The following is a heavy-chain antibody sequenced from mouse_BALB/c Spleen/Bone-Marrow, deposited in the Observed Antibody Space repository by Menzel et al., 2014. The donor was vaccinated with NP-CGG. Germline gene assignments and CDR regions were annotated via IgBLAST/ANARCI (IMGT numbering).Heavy chain of an antibody. D-gene: IGHD2-3*01. Sequence: EVMLVESGGGLVKPGGSLKLSFAASGFTFSSYGMSWVRQTPEKRLEWVASISGGGSTDYPDNVKGRFTISRDNARNILYLQMSGLWSEDTAMYYCARKGWLLFDYWGQGTTLTVSS. CDR1: GFTFSSYG. V-gene: IGHV5-6-5*01. CDR3: ARKGWLLFDY. J-gene: IGHJ2*01. CDR2: ISGGGST.